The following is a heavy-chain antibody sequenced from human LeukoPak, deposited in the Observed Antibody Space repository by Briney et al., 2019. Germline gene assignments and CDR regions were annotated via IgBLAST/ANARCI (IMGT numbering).Heavy chain of an antibody. CDR3: ATVAYCSGVSCYGAFDI. D-gene: IGHD2-15*01. V-gene: IGHV3-15*01. CDR1: GFTFSDAW. J-gene: IGHJ3*02. CDR2: IKSRTDGGTA. Sequence: GGSLRLSCAASGFTFSDAWMSWVRQGPGKGLAWVGRIKSRTDGGTADYAAPVKGRFTISRDDSKNTLYLQMNSLKTDDTAVYYCATVAYCSGVSCYGAFDIWGQGTMVTVSS.